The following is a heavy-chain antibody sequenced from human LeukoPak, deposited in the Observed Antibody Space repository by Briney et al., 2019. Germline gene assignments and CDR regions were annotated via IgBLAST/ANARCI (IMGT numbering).Heavy chain of an antibody. CDR1: GFTFSSYS. CDR3: ARDPSTFLSVRGVLTDY. Sequence: GGSLRLSCAASGFTFSSYSMNWVRQAPGKGLEWVSYISSSSSTIYYADSVKGRFTISRDNAKNSLYLQMNSLRDEDTAVYYCARDPSTFLSVRGVLTDYWCQGTLVTVSS. D-gene: IGHD3-10*01. V-gene: IGHV3-48*02. CDR2: ISSSSSTI. J-gene: IGHJ4*02.